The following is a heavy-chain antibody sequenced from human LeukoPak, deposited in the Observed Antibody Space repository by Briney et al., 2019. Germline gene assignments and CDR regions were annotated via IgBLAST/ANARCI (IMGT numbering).Heavy chain of an antibody. CDR1: GFTFSRYS. Sequence: GGSLRLSCSASGFTFSRYSMDWVRQAPGKGLEYVSGISGNADSTFYARSVKGRFTISRDNFENTLYLQMDSLRPEDMGLCYCARRVTYSGDYDYWGQGTLVTVSA. CDR2: ISGNADST. J-gene: IGHJ4*02. CDR3: ARRVTYSGDYDY. D-gene: IGHD1-26*01. V-gene: IGHV3-64*01.